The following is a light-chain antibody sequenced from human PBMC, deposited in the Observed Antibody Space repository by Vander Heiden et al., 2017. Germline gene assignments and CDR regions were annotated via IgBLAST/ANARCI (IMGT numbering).Light chain of an antibody. CDR1: QSISSY. CDR3: QQSYSTPYT. J-gene: IGKJ2*01. CDR2: AAS. Sequence: DIQMTQSPSSLSASVGDRVTITCRVSQSISSYLNWYQQKPGKAPKLLIYAASSLQSGVPSRVSGSGSGTDFTLTISSLQPEDFATYYCQQSYSTPYTFGQGTKLEIK. V-gene: IGKV1-39*01.